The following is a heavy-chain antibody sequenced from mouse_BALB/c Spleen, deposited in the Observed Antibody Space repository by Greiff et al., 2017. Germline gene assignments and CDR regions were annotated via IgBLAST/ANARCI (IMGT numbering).Heavy chain of an antibody. J-gene: IGHJ4*01. V-gene: IGHV5-6-2*01. CDR2: INSNGGST. CDR1: GFTFSSYY. D-gene: IGHD2-14*01. Sequence: EVKLVESGGGLVKLGGSLKLSCAASGFTFSSYYMSWVRQTPEKRLELVAAINSNGGSTYYPDTVKGRFTISRDNAKNTLYLQMSSLKSEDTALYYCARHDRYEGYYYAMDYWGQGTSVTVSS. CDR3: ARHDRYEGYYYAMDY.